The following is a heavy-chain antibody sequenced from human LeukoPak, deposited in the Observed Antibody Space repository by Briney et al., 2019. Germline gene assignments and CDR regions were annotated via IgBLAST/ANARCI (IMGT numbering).Heavy chain of an antibody. CDR3: ARESGGGWYFDY. CDR2: ISYDGSNK. J-gene: IGHJ4*02. D-gene: IGHD6-19*01. CDR1: GFTFSSYA. V-gene: IGHV3-30*14. Sequence: PGGSLRLSCAASGFTFSSYAMHWVRQAPGKGLEWVAVISYDGSNKYYADSVKGRFTISRDNSKNTLYLQMNSLRAEDTAVYYCARESGGGWYFDYWGQGTLVTVSS.